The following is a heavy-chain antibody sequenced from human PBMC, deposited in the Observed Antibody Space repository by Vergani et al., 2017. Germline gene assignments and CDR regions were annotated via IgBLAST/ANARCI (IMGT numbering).Heavy chain of an antibody. CDR2: IHYSGST. D-gene: IGHD2-2*02. Sequence: QVQLQESGPGLVKPSQTLSLTCTVSGGSISSGDYYWSWIRQPPGKGLGWIGYIHYSGSTYYNPSLKSRVTISVDTSKNQFSLKLSSVTAADTAVYYCARGIPAAILNNWFDPWGQGTLVTVSS. CDR3: ARGIPAAILNNWFDP. V-gene: IGHV4-30-4*01. J-gene: IGHJ5*02. CDR1: GGSISSGDYY.